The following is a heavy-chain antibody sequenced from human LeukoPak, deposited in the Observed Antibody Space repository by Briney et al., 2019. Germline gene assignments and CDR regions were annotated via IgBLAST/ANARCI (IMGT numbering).Heavy chain of an antibody. CDR1: GYTFTSYD. CDR2: MNPNSGNT. CDR3: ARAWVVVVPAAHAFDI. V-gene: IGHV1-8*01. J-gene: IGHJ3*02. D-gene: IGHD2-2*01. Sequence: ASVKVSCKASGYTFTSYDINWVRQATGQGLEWMGWMNPNSGNTGYAQKFQGRVTMTRNTSISTAYMELSSLRSEDTAVYYCARAWVVVVPAAHAFDIWGQGTMVTVSS.